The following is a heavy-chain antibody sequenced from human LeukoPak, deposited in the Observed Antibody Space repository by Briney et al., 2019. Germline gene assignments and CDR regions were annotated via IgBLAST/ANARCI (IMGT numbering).Heavy chain of an antibody. Sequence: PSETLSLTCTVSGGSISSSSYYWGWIRQPPGKGLEWIGGIYYSGSTYYNPSLKSRVTISVDTSKNQFSLKLSSVTAADTAVYYCARDCYGDTPPTNWFDPWGQGTLVTVSS. CDR2: IYYSGST. CDR1: GGSISSSSYY. J-gene: IGHJ5*02. V-gene: IGHV4-39*07. D-gene: IGHD4-17*01. CDR3: ARDCYGDTPPTNWFDP.